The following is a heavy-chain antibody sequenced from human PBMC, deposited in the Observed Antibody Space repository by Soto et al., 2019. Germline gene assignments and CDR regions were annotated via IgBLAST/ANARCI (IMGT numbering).Heavy chain of an antibody. Sequence: EVQMVQSGGDLVKPGGSLRLSCVTSGFMFSSACMSWVRQASGKGLEWVARIKSKGDGGARDYAAPVKGRFTISRDDSKNTVYLQMNSQRAEDTAVYYCVEGWNDFWGQGTLVTVSS. D-gene: IGHD1-1*01. CDR3: VEGWNDF. J-gene: IGHJ4*02. CDR2: IKSKGDGGAR. V-gene: IGHV3-15*01. CDR1: GFMFSSAC.